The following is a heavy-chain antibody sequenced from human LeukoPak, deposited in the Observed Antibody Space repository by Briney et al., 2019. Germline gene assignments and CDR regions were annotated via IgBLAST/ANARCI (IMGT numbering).Heavy chain of an antibody. V-gene: IGHV4-34*01. D-gene: IGHD6-6*01. J-gene: IGHJ4*02. Sequence: PGGSLRLSCVASGFSFSTYAMSWIRQPPGKGLEWIGEINHSGSTNYNPSLKSRVTISVDTSKNQFSLKLSSVTAADTAVYYCARSATWAARPHIDYWGQGTLVTVSS. CDR2: INHSGST. CDR1: GFSFSTYA. CDR3: ARSATWAARPHIDY.